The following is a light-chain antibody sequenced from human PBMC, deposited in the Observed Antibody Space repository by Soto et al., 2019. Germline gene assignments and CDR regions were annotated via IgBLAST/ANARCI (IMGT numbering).Light chain of an antibody. CDR2: EAS. V-gene: IGKV1-5*03. CDR1: QSIGNW. Sequence: IRMTQSPSTQSASIGDRVTITCRASQSIGNWLAWYQQKPGRAPKLLMYEASSLESGVPSRFSGSGSGTEFTLTISGLQPDDFATYYCQQYKSNPWTFGQGTKVEIK. J-gene: IGKJ1*01. CDR3: QQYKSNPWT.